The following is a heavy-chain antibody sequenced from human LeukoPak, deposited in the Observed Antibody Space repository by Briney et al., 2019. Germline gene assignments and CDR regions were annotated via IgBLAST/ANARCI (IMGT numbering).Heavy chain of an antibody. V-gene: IGHV3-53*01. CDR3: ARAQWRTYSYYYMDV. D-gene: IGHD6-19*01. Sequence: GGSLRRSGAASGFTFSSYAMMWVGPAPGKGLEWISVIYSGGSTYYADSVKGRFTISRDDSKNTLYLRMNSLRAEDTAIYYCARAQWRTYSYYYMDVWGKGTTVTVSS. CDR2: IYSGGST. CDR1: GFTFSSYA. J-gene: IGHJ6*03.